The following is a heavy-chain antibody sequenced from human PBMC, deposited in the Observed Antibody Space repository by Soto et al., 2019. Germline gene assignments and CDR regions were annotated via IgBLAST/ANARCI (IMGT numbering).Heavy chain of an antibody. CDR1: SGSISSSNG. Sequence: SETLSLTCAVSSGSISSSNGWSWVRQPPGKGLEWIGEIYHSGSTNYNPSLKSRVTISVDKSKNQFSLKLSSVTAADTAVYYCARTTFYYYYYMDVWGKGTTVTVSS. D-gene: IGHD1-1*01. CDR2: IYHSGST. V-gene: IGHV4-4*02. J-gene: IGHJ6*03. CDR3: ARTTFYYYYYMDV.